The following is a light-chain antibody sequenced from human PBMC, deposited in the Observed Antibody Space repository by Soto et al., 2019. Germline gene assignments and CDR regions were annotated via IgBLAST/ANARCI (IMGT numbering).Light chain of an antibody. CDR3: QHYGSSPPKYT. Sequence: EIVVTQSPGTMSLSRGERATLSCRASQSVSYTYLAWYHHKPGQAPRLLIHGASSRAIGITARFSGSGSGTDFTLTISSLESEDVAVYYCQHYGSSPPKYTFGHGTQLEIK. CDR2: GAS. J-gene: IGKJ2*01. CDR1: QSVSYTY. V-gene: IGKV3-20*01.